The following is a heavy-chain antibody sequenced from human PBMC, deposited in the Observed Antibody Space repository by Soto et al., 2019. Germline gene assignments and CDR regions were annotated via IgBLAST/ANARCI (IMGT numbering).Heavy chain of an antibody. CDR3: ARVGGTGGYTYGLDY. Sequence: QVQLVQSGAEVKKPGSSVKVSCKASGGPFSSYAISWVRQAPGQGLEWMGGIIPVYGTGIYAQKFQGRVTITAYKSTNAAYVELSSLSSEDTAGYFCARVGGTGGYTYGLDYCCQGTLVTVSS. CDR2: IIPVYGTG. CDR1: GGPFSSYA. V-gene: IGHV1-69*06. D-gene: IGHD5-18*01. J-gene: IGHJ4*02.